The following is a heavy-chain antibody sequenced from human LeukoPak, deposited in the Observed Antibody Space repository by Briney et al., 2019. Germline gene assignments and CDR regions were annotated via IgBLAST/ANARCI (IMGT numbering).Heavy chain of an antibody. CDR3: ARAYYDSSGWSRSH. J-gene: IGHJ4*02. Sequence: GSLRLSCAASGFTVSSNYMSWVRQAPGKGLEWVSVIYSGGSTYYADSVKGRFTISRDNSKNALYLQMNSLRAEDTAVYYCARAYYDSSGWSRSHWGQGTLVTVSS. D-gene: IGHD3-22*01. CDR1: GFTVSSNY. CDR2: IYSGGST. V-gene: IGHV3-53*01.